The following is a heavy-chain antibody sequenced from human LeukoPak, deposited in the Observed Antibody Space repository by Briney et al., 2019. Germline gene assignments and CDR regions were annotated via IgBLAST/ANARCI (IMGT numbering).Heavy chain of an antibody. J-gene: IGHJ5*02. Sequence: GGSLRLSCAASGFTFSSYSMNWVRQAPGKGLEWVSSISVTSSYMYYADSVKGRFTVSRDNAKNSLYPQMNSLRAGDTAVYYCARAASVENYYDSSGYYFLGNWFDPWGREPWSPSPQ. CDR1: GFTFSSYS. CDR2: ISVTSSYM. D-gene: IGHD3-22*01. V-gene: IGHV3-21*01. CDR3: ARAASVENYYDSSGYYFLGNWFDP.